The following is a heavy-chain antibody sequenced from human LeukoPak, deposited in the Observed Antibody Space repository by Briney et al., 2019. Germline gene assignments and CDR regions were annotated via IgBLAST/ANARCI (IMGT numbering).Heavy chain of an antibody. V-gene: IGHV3-11*04. Sequence: GGSLRLSCAASGFTFSDYYMNWIRQAPGKGLEWVSYISSSGANRYYAESVKGRFTVSRDNGKDAHYLQMNRLRVEDTAVYYCARGRYSLFELVLDVWGKGTTVTISS. CDR2: ISSSGANR. CDR1: GFTFSDYY. CDR3: ARGRYSLFELVLDV. J-gene: IGHJ6*04. D-gene: IGHD6-13*01.